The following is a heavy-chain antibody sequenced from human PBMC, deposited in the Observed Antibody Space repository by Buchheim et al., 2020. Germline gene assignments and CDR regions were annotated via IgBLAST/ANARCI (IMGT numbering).Heavy chain of an antibody. Sequence: EVQLVESGGGLVQPGGSLRLSCAASGFTFSSYWMHWVRQAPGKGLVWVSRINSDGSSTSYADSVKGRFTISRDNAKNTLYLQMNSLRAEDTAVYYCARGPDIVLMVYAMDYYYGMDVRGQGTT. CDR1: GFTFSSYW. CDR2: INSDGSST. J-gene: IGHJ6*02. D-gene: IGHD2-8*01. V-gene: IGHV3-74*01. CDR3: ARGPDIVLMVYAMDYYYGMDV.